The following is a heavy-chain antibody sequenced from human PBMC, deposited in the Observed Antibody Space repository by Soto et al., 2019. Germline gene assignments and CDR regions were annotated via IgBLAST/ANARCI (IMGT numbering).Heavy chain of an antibody. Sequence: ASVKVSCKVSGYTLTELSMHWVRQAPGKGLEWMGGFDPEDGETIYAQKFQGRVTMTEDTSTDTAYMELSSLRSEDTAVYYCAREGSLIVLVPAAMISQSPGYNYYYYHGLVVWG. V-gene: IGHV1-24*01. CDR2: FDPEDGET. CDR3: AREGSLIVLVPAAMISQSPGYNYYYYHGLVV. CDR1: GYTLTELS. J-gene: IGHJ6*02. D-gene: IGHD2-2*01.